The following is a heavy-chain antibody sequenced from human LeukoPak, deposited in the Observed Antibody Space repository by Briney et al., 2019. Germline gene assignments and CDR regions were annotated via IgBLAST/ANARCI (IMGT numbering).Heavy chain of an antibody. CDR1: GFTFSSYA. CDR2: ISGSGVST. V-gene: IGHV3-23*01. J-gene: IGHJ5*02. Sequence: GGSLRLSCAASGFTFSSYAMSWVRQAPGKGLEWVSVISGSGVSTYYADSVKGRFTISRDNSKNTLYLQMNSLRAEDTAVYYCAKGQQLVRSGWFDPWGQGTLVTVSS. CDR3: AKGQQLVRSGWFDP. D-gene: IGHD6-13*01.